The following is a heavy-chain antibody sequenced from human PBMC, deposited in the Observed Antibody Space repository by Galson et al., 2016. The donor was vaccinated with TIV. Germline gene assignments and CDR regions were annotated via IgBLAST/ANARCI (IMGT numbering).Heavy chain of an antibody. CDR3: VRDGSSLSYYYHMDV. CDR1: NGSISTHY. D-gene: IGHD3-10*01. CDR2: IYTSGAT. V-gene: IGHV4-4*07. Sequence: SETLSLTCTVSNGSISTHYWSWIRQPAGKGLEWIGRIYTSGATNYNPSLKSRVTMSVDTSNNQFSLRLSSVTAADTAVYYCVRDGSSLSYYYHMDVWGKGTAVTVSS. J-gene: IGHJ6*03.